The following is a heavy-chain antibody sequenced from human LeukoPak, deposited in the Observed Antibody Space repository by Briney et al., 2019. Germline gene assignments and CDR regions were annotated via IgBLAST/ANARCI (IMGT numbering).Heavy chain of an antibody. J-gene: IGHJ4*02. CDR1: GFTFSTAW. CDR2: IRQDGSDK. CDR3: ANTMVN. D-gene: IGHD3-10*01. V-gene: IGHV3-7*01. Sequence: PGGSLRLSCAASGFTFSTAWMTWVRQAPGKGLEWVANIRQDGSDKYYVDSVKGRFTISRDNAENSLYLQMNSLRAEDTAVYYCANTMVNWGQGTLVTVSS.